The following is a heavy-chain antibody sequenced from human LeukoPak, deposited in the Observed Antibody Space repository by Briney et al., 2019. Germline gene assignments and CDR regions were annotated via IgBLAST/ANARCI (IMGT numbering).Heavy chain of an antibody. J-gene: IGHJ6*02. CDR3: AKNTWKSSDSGRGRMDV. D-gene: IGHD3-10*01. Sequence: GGSLRLSCAASGFSFSHYSMTWARQASGKGLEWISYIGVGGRPTNYADSVKARFTISRDDAQNSLYLQMNSLRAEDTAVYYCAKNTWKSSDSGRGRMDVWGQGTTVTVSS. CDR1: GFSFSHYS. V-gene: IGHV3-48*01. CDR2: IGVGGRPT.